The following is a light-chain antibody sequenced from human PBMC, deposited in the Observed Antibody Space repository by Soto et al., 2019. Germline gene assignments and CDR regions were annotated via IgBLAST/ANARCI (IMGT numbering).Light chain of an antibody. CDR2: DAS. Sequence: EIVLTQSPATLSLSPGERATLSCRASQSVSSYLAWYQQKPGQAARLLIYDASNRATGIPARFSGSGSGTDFTLTLSSLEPEDFGGYYWQRSSNWPPLTFGGRNKVEIK. V-gene: IGKV3-11*01. J-gene: IGKJ4*01. CDR1: QSVSSY. CDR3: QRSSNWPPLT.